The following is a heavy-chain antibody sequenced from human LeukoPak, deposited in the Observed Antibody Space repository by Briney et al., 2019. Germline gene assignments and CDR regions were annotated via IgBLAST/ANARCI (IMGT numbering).Heavy chain of an antibody. V-gene: IGHV4-61*02. CDR1: GGSISSVSDS. Sequence: SETLSLTCTVSGGSISSVSDSWSWIRQPAGKGLEWIGRIYTSGSTNYNPSLKSRITISVDTSKNQFSLKLSSVTAADTAVYYCARDSPLYDSSGNDAFDIWGQGTMLTVSS. J-gene: IGHJ3*02. D-gene: IGHD3-22*01. CDR2: IYTSGST. CDR3: ARDSPLYDSSGNDAFDI.